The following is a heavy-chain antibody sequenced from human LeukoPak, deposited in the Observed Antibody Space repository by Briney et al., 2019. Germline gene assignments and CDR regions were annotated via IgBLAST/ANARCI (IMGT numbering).Heavy chain of an antibody. Sequence: SVKVSCKASGGTFSSYAISWVRQAPGQGLEWMGGIIPIFGTANYAQKFQGRVTITADESTSTAYMELSSLRSEDTAVYYCARVRRSIGGYDFGYYYGMDVWGQGTTVTVSS. CDR3: ARVRRSIGGYDFGYYYGMDV. V-gene: IGHV1-69*13. CDR1: GGTFSSYA. CDR2: IIPIFGTA. D-gene: IGHD5-12*01. J-gene: IGHJ6*02.